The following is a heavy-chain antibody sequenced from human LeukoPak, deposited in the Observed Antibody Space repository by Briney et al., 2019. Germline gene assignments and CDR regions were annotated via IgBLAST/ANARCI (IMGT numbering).Heavy chain of an antibody. CDR3: ARAVRTDGYKSYFDF. Sequence: SETLSLTCTVSGGSISSYYWNWIRQPPGKGLEWIGYIYYSGSTNYNPSLKSRVTISVDTSKNQFSLTLSSVTAADTAVYYCARAVRTDGYKSYFDFWGQGTLVTVSS. V-gene: IGHV4-59*01. CDR1: GGSISSYY. CDR2: IYYSGST. D-gene: IGHD5-24*01. J-gene: IGHJ4*02.